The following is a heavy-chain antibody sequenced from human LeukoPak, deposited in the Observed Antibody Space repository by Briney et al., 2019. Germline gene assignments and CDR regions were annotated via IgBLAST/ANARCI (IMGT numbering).Heavy chain of an antibody. CDR2: VNPNTSGT. D-gene: IGHD3-22*01. Sequence: ASVKVSCKASGYTFTGYYIHWVRQAPGQGLEWMGWVNPNTSGTNYAQNFQGRATMTRDTSISTAYMELSRLRSDDTAVYYCARAGYYDSSGYYHPFDYWGQGILVTVSS. CDR3: ARAGYYDSSGYYHPFDY. V-gene: IGHV1-2*02. J-gene: IGHJ4*02. CDR1: GYTFTGYY.